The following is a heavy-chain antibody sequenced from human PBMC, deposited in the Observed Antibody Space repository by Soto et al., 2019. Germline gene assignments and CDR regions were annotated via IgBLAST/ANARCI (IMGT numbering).Heavy chain of an antibody. Sequence: EVQLVESGGGLVQPGGSLRLSCAASGFTLSSYWMHWVRQAPGRELMWVSRISSDGTDVLHADSVKGRFTISRDNARNTVYLQMNSLRAEDTAVYFCARDQTVPVPSTLDSWGQGTLVGVSS. CDR1: GFTLSSYW. CDR2: ISSDGTDV. J-gene: IGHJ4*02. CDR3: ARDQTVPVPSTLDS. D-gene: IGHD6-19*01. V-gene: IGHV3-74*01.